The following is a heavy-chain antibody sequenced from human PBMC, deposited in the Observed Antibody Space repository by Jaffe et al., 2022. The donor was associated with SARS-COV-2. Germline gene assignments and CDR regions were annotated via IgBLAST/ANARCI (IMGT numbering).Heavy chain of an antibody. J-gene: IGHJ6*03. CDR2: IKQDGSEK. D-gene: IGHD4-17*01. CDR1: GFTFSSYW. CDR3: ARDFSTKLRSMGDYYYYMDV. Sequence: EVQLVESGGGLVQPGGSLRLSCAASGFTFSSYWMSWVRQAPGKGLEWVANIKQDGSEKYYVDSVKGRFTISRDNAKNSLYLQMNSLRAEDTAVYYCARDFSTKLRSMGDYYYYMDVWGKGTTVTVSS. V-gene: IGHV3-7*01.